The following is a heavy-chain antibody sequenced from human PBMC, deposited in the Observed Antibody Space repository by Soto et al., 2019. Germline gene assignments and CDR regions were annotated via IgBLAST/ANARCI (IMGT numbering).Heavy chain of an antibody. CDR1: GFTFSDYT. Sequence: EVQLXESGGGLVQPGGSLRLSCAASGFTFSDYTLSWVRQAPGQGLEWVSSISSSSTYILYPESLTXXXXXXXXXXXXXXXXXXXXXXXXXXAVXXCARSTQGHPFDIWGQGTMVTVXS. V-gene: IGHV3-21*01. CDR2: ISSSSTYI. CDR3: ARSTQGHPFDI. J-gene: IGHJ3*02. D-gene: IGHD2-15*01.